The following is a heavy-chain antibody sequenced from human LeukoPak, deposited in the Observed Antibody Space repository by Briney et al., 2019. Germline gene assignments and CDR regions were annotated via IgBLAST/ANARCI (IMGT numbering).Heavy chain of an antibody. CDR2: ISHAGDT. CDR3: GRGEVGEFDH. D-gene: IGHD1-26*01. Sequence: SETLSLTCTVSGYSITRAYNWGWVRPSPGKGLEWIASISHAGDTYYNPSFKTRVTISADTSKNHFSLSLRSVTAPDTAVYFCGRGEVGEFDHWGQGTLVTVSS. J-gene: IGHJ4*02. CDR1: GYSITRAYN. V-gene: IGHV4-38-2*02.